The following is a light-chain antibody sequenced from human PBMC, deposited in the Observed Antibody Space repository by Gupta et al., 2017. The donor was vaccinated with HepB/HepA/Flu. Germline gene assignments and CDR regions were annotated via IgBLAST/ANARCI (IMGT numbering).Light chain of an antibody. CDR2: GEC. CDR3: QQYNNWPT. J-gene: IGKJ1*01. CDR1: KSVSSN. Sequence: SPATLSVDPGERDTCSGRASKSVSSNLAWYQQTPGQAPRIIIDGECTRDTGIPARFRGSGAGTEFTLTISILQSEDFAVYYGQQYNNWPTFGQGTKVEIK. V-gene: IGKV3-15*01.